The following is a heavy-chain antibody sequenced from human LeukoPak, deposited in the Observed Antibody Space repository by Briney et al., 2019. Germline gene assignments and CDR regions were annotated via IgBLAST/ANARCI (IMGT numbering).Heavy chain of an antibody. Sequence: GGSLRLSCAASGFTFSSYAMTWVRQAPGKGLEWLSAISISGTKTYYGDSVKGRFFISRDNSKNTLYLHMNSLRVEDTGIYYCANEIRPNDYWGQGTLVTVAS. V-gene: IGHV3-23*01. CDR3: ANEIRPNDY. CDR1: GFTFSSYA. D-gene: IGHD4-17*01. CDR2: ISISGTKT. J-gene: IGHJ4*02.